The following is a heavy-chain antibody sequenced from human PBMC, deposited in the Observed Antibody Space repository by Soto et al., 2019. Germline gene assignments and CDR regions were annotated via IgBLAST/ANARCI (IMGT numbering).Heavy chain of an antibody. CDR3: ARVIPGAEAWFDA. D-gene: IGHD2-2*01. J-gene: IGHJ5*02. CDR1: GNTFTNFG. CDR2: ISAYTDDP. Sequence: ASVKVSCKGCGNTFTNFGVTWVRQAPGQGLEWMGWISAYTDDPNYAQKFQGRVTMTIDTSTSTAYLDLRSLTSDDTAVYYCARVIPGAEAWFDAWGQGSLVTVSS. V-gene: IGHV1-18*01.